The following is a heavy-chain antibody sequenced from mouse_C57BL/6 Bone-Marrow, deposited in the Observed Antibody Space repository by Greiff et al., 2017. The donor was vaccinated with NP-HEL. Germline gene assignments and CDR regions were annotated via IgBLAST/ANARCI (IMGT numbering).Heavy chain of an antibody. V-gene: IGHV1-81*01. CDR2: IYPRSGNT. Sequence: QVQLQQSGAELARPGASVKLSCKASGYTFTSYGISWVKQRTGQGLEWIGEIYPRSGNTYYNEKFKGKATLTADKSSSTAYMELRSVTSEDSAVYFCARLRTEFAYWGQGTLVTVSA. CDR3: ARLRTEFAY. CDR1: GYTFTSYG. J-gene: IGHJ3*01.